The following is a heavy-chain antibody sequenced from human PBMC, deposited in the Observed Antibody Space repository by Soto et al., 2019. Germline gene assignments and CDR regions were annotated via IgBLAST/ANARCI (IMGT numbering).Heavy chain of an antibody. CDR2: ITSGGGTI. D-gene: IGHD6-25*01. Sequence: PGGSLRLSCAGSGFTFSSYSMNWVRQVSGKGLGWVSYITSGGGTIYYADSVKGRFTISRDNAKNSLYLQMNSLRAEDTAVYYCARVIRGYHMDVWGQGTTVTVSS. CDR1: GFTFSSYS. CDR3: ARVIRGYHMDV. V-gene: IGHV3-48*01. J-gene: IGHJ6*02.